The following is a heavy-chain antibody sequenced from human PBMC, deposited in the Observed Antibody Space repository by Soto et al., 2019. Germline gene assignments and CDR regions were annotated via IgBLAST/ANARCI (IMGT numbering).Heavy chain of an antibody. CDR1: GGSVSSGSYY. CDR2: IYYSGST. CDR3: AREGSSSSYYYYGMDV. V-gene: IGHV4-61*01. D-gene: IGHD6-6*01. J-gene: IGHJ6*02. Sequence: SETLSLTCTVSGGSVSSGSYYWSWIRQPPGKGLEWIGYIYYSGSTNYNPSLKSRVTISVDTSKNQFSLKLSSVTAADTAVYYCAREGSSSSYYYYGMDVWGQGTTVTVSS.